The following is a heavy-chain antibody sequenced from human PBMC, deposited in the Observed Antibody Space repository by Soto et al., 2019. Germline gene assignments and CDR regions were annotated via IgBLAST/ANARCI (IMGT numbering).Heavy chain of an antibody. CDR1: GYTFTNYG. CDR2: ISGNNGDT. Sequence: QVQLVQSGAEVKKSGASMKVSCKASGYTFTNYGVAWVRRAPGQGLEWMGWISGNNGDTKYAQNLQNRVTMTTDTSTNTAYMEVWSLRSDDTAVYYCGRGGLAVSGTYDYWGQGTLVTVSS. J-gene: IGHJ4*02. D-gene: IGHD6-19*01. V-gene: IGHV1-18*01. CDR3: GRGGLAVSGTYDY.